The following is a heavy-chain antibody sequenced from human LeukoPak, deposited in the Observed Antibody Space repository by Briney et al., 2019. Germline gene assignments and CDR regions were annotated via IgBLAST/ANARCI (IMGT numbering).Heavy chain of an antibody. V-gene: IGHV3-11*04. CDR3: ARNPYDYVWGSYRYYYYYMDV. CDR2: INSSGSTI. J-gene: IGHJ6*03. CDR1: GFTFSGYY. D-gene: IGHD3-16*02. Sequence: WGSLRLSCAASGFTFSGYYMSWIRQAPGQGLEWVSYINSSGSTIYYADSVKGRFTISRDNAKNSLYLQMNSLRAEDTAVYYCARNPYDYVWGSYRYYYYYMDVWGKGTTVTVSS.